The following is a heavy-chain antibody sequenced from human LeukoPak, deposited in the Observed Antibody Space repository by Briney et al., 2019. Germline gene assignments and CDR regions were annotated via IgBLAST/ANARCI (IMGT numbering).Heavy chain of an antibody. Sequence: GGSLRLSCAASGFTFDDYAMDWVRQAPGKALEWVSLISGDGGRTFYADSVKGRFTISRDNSKNSLYLQMNSLRTEDTALYYCAKDLASLYDAFDIWGQGTMVTVSS. CDR1: GFTFDDYA. CDR2: ISGDGGRT. CDR3: AKDLASLYDAFDI. V-gene: IGHV3-43*02. J-gene: IGHJ3*02.